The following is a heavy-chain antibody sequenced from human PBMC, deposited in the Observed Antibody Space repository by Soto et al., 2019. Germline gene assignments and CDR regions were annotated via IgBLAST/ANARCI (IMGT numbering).Heavy chain of an antibody. CDR3: AKNSCWFNT. V-gene: IGHV3-23*01. Sequence: GGTMRLSWDASGFPSRTPDMSWVRQAPGRVLDWVSTVDGSGGGTYYADFVKGRHTISRENSKNTVYLQMTTLRVDDTAKYYCAKNSCWFNTWGQGTLVTVSS. CDR2: VDGSGGGT. J-gene: IGHJ5*02. CDR1: GFPSRTPD.